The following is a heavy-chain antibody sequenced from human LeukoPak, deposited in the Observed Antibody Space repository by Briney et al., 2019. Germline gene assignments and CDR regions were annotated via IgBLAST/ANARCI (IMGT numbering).Heavy chain of an antibody. CDR1: GFTLSDYY. V-gene: IGHV3-11*04. CDR2: ISSSGSTI. D-gene: IGHD1-26*01. Sequence: GGSLRLSCAASGFTLSDYYMSWIRQAPGKGLEWVSYISSSGSTIYYADSVKGRFTISRDNAKNSLYLQMNSLRAEDTAVYYCARDASPLSGTYSQDYWGQGTLVTVSS. J-gene: IGHJ4*02. CDR3: ARDASPLSGTYSQDY.